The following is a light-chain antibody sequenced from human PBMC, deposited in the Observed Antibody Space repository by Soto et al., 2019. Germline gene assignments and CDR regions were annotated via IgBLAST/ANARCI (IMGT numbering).Light chain of an antibody. V-gene: IGKV3-20*01. CDR1: QSVSSSC. J-gene: IGKJ4*01. Sequence: EIVLTQSPGTLSLSPGDSATLSCRASQSVSSSCLAWYQHRPGQAPRLLISGASSRATGIPDRFSGSGSGTDFTLTISRLEPEDLAVYYCQQYGGSPLTFGGGTKVDIK. CDR2: GAS. CDR3: QQYGGSPLT.